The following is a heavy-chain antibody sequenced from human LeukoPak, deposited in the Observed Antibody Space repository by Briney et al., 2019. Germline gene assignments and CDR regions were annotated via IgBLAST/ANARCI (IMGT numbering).Heavy chain of an antibody. CDR3: TREDY. J-gene: IGHJ4*02. Sequence: ASVKVSCKASGYTFTAYYVHWVRQAPGQGLEWMGWINPKTGGTKYANNFQGRVTMTRDTSISTAYMELSSLTSDDTATYYCTREDYWGQGTLLIVSS. CDR1: GYTFTAYY. V-gene: IGHV1-2*02. CDR2: INPKTGGT.